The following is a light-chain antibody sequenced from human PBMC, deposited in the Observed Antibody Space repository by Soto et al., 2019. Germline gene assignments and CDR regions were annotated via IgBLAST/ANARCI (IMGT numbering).Light chain of an antibody. CDR1: QSVRSN. J-gene: IGKJ1*01. V-gene: IGKV3-15*01. CDR3: HQYDKWPRT. Sequence: EVVVTQSPATLSVSPGERATLSCRASQSVRSNLGWYQQKPGQAPRLLIYGASTRATGIPARFSGSGSGTEFTLTISSLQSEDFAVYYCHQYDKWPRTFGQGTKVDIK. CDR2: GAS.